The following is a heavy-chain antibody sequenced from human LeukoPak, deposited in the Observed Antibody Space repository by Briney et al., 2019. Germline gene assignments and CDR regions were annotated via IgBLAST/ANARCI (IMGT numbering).Heavy chain of an antibody. CDR3: AREDIVVVPAAYYYYGMDV. V-gene: IGHV3-33*08. D-gene: IGHD2-2*01. Sequence: PGGSLRLSCAASGFTFSNFGMSWVRQAPGKGLEWVAVIWYDGSNKYYADSVKGRFTISRDNSKNTLYLQMNSLRAEDTAVYYCAREDIVVVPAAYYYYGMDVWGQGTTVTVSS. CDR1: GFTFSNFG. J-gene: IGHJ6*02. CDR2: IWYDGSNK.